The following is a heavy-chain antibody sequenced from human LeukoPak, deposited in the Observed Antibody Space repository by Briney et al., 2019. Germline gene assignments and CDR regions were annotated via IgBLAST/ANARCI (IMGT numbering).Heavy chain of an antibody. J-gene: IGHJ6*02. D-gene: IGHD6-19*01. CDR3: ARDLDRSSGWCVKVHYYGMDV. CDR2: IVPILGIA. V-gene: IGHV1-69*04. CDR1: GGTFSSYA. Sequence: SVKVSCKASGGTFSSYAISWVRQAPGQGLEWMGRIVPILGIANYAQKFQGRVTITADKSTSTAYMELSSLRSEDTAVYYCARDLDRSSGWCVKVHYYGMDVWGQGTTVTVSS.